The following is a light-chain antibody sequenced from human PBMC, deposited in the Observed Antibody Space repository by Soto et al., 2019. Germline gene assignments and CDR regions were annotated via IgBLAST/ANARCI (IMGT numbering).Light chain of an antibody. CDR1: QGISSY. J-gene: IGKJ1*01. CDR2: DVS. Sequence: AIRMTQSPSSFSASTGDRVTITCRASQGISSYLAWYQQRPGKAPKLLIYDVSSLQSGVPSRFSGSGSGTEFTLTISSLQPDDFATYYCQHYKMYSPWTFGQGTKVDI. V-gene: IGKV1-8*01. CDR3: QHYKMYSPWT.